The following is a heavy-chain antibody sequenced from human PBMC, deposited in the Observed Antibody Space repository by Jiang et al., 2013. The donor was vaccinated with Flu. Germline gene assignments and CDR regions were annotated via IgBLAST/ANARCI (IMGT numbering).Heavy chain of an antibody. J-gene: IGHJ3*02. Sequence: GAEVKKTWVLGEGRPARLLEAPSATLLSAGCDRPPGQRPEWMGNIVPIFNMTNYAPKFQGRVTITADGSTSTVYMVVNSLRSEDTAMYYCAIDRGVVLMVYGDASEIWGQGTMVTVSS. CDR2: IVPIFNMT. CDR3: AIDRGVVLMVYGDASEI. D-gene: IGHD2-8*01. CDR1: EAPSATLL. V-gene: IGHV1-69*15.